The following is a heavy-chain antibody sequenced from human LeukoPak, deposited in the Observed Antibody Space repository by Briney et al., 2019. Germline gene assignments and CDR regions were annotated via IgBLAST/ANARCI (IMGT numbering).Heavy chain of an antibody. D-gene: IGHD3-10*01. Sequence: SETLSLTCTVSGGSISSYYWSWIRQPPGKGLEWIGYIYYSGSTNYNPSLKSRVTISVDTSKNQFSLKLSSVTAADTAVYYCARQYYGSGSYPIDYWGQGIMVTVSS. J-gene: IGHJ4*02. CDR3: ARQYYGSGSYPIDY. CDR1: GGSISSYY. V-gene: IGHV4-59*08. CDR2: IYYSGST.